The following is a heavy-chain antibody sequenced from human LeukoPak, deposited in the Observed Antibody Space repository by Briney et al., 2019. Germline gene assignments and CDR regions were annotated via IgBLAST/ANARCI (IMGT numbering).Heavy chain of an antibody. CDR3: ARDLVSPGYCSGGSCYSFDY. CDR1: GYTFTSSG. J-gene: IGHJ4*02. Sequence: ASVKVSCKSSGYTFTSSGISWVRQAPGQGLEWMGWIRAYNGNTNYAQKFQGRVTMTTDTSTSTAYMELRSLRSDDTAVYYCARDLVSPGYCSGGSCYSFDYWGQGTLVTVSS. V-gene: IGHV1-18*01. D-gene: IGHD2-15*01. CDR2: IRAYNGNT.